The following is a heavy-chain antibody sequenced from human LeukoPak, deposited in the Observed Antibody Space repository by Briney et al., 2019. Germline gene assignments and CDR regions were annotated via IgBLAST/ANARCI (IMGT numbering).Heavy chain of an antibody. CDR3: ARGLKYSSGWYYFDY. V-gene: IGHV3-53*01. D-gene: IGHD6-19*01. CDR2: IYSGGST. J-gene: IGHJ4*02. Sequence: GGSLRLSCAASGFTVSNNYMNWVRPAPGKGLEWVPVIYSGGSTYYADSVKGRFTISRDNSKNTLYLQMNSLRAEDTAVYYCARGLKYSSGWYYFDYWGQGTLVIVSS. CDR1: GFTVSNNY.